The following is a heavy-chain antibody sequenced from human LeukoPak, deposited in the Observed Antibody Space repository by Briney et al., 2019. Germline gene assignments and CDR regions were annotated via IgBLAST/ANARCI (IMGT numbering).Heavy chain of an antibody. J-gene: IGHJ5*02. CDR2: IHYSEST. V-gene: IGHV4-59*08. D-gene: IGHD1-26*01. CDR3: ARHMELLNWVDP. Sequence: PPQTLSLTCTVSSGSITGFYTNWVRQPPRKGLEWIEYIHYSESTNYNPSLRSRVTLSVDTTNNQYTLRLSSVTAADTAVYYCARHMELLNWVDPWGQGTLVTVSS. CDR1: SGSITGFY.